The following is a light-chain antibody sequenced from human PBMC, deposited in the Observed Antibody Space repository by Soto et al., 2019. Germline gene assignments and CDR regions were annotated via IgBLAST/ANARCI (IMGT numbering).Light chain of an antibody. J-gene: IGLJ3*02. Sequence: QPVLTQSSSASASLGSSVKLTCTLSSGHSSYIIAWHQQQPGKAPRYLMKLEGSGSYNKGSGVPDRFSGSSSGAARYLTISKLQSEDEADYYCETWDSNTWVFGGGTKLTVL. CDR1: SGHSSYI. CDR2: LEGSGSY. V-gene: IGLV4-60*03. CDR3: ETWDSNTWV.